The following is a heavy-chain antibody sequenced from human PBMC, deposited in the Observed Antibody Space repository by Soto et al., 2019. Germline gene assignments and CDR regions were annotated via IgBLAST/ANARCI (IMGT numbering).Heavy chain of an antibody. V-gene: IGHV1-18*01. CDR3: ARDSSSSSGYYYYYYMDV. J-gene: IGHJ6*03. D-gene: IGHD6-6*01. CDR1: GYSFTSYG. Sequence: GASVKVSCKASGYSFTSYGFSWVRQAPGQGLEWMGWISAYNGNTNYAQKLQGRVTMTTDTSTSTAYMELRSLGSDDTAVYYCARDSSSSSGYYYYYYMDVWGKGTTVTVSS. CDR2: ISAYNGNT.